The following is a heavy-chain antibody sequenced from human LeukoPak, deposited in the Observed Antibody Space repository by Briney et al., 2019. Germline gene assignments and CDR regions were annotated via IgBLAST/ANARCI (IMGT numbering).Heavy chain of an antibody. J-gene: IGHJ4*02. Sequence: GGSLRLSCAASGFTFSSYSMNWVRQAPGKGLEWVSSISSSSSYIYYADSVKGRFTISRDNAKNSLYLQMNSLRAEDTAVYYCARDLRQLWFFDYWGQGTLVTVFS. CDR1: GFTFSSYS. CDR3: ARDLRQLWFFDY. D-gene: IGHD5-18*01. V-gene: IGHV3-21*01. CDR2: ISSSSSYI.